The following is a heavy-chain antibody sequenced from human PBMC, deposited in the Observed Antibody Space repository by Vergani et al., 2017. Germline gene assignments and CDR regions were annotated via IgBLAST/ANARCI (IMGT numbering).Heavy chain of an antibody. V-gene: IGHV1-18*01. CDR3: ARVHCSSTGCYPNYYYYGMDV. J-gene: IGHJ6*02. CDR2: ISAYNGNT. Sequence: QVQLVQSGAEVKKPGASVKVSCKASGYTFTSYGISWVRQAPGQGLEWMGWISAYNGNTNYAQKLQGRVTMTTDTSTSTAYMELRSLRSDDTAVYYCARVHCSSTGCYPNYYYYGMDVWSQGTTVTVSS. CDR1: GYTFTSYG. D-gene: IGHD2-2*01.